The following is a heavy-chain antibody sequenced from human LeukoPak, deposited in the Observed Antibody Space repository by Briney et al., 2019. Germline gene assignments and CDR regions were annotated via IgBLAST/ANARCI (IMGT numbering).Heavy chain of an antibody. CDR2: IDPYNGDT. Sequence: GASVKVSCKASGYTFTGYSIDWVRQAPGQGLEWMGWIDPYNGDTHYAQKFQGRVTMTRDTSISTAYMEVTGLRSDDTAIYYCARDPLIALDYWGQGTLVAVSP. V-gene: IGHV1-2*02. D-gene: IGHD2-21*01. J-gene: IGHJ4*02. CDR1: GYTFTGYS. CDR3: ARDPLIALDY.